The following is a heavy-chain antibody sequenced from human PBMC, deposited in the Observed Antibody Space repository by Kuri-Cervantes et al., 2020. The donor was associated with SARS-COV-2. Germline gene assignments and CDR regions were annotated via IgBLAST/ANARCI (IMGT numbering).Heavy chain of an antibody. D-gene: IGHD3-16*01. CDR1: VGTFSHTT. CDR2: IYTSGST. CDR3: ARGEAGRGWFDP. Sequence: GSLRLSWYVCVGTFSHTTASWIRQPPGKGLEWIGYIYTSGSTNYNPSLKSRVTISVDTSKNQFSLKLSSVTAADTAVYYCARGEAGRGWFDPWGQGTLVTVSS. V-gene: IGHV4-4*09. J-gene: IGHJ5*02.